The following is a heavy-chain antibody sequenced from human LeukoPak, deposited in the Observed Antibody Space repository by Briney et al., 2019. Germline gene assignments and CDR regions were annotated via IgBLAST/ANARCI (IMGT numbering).Heavy chain of an antibody. CDR3: ARGDGSSSTYFDY. CDR1: GFTFSSYA. J-gene: IGHJ4*02. CDR2: ISGSGGST. D-gene: IGHD6-6*01. Sequence: GGSLRLSCAASGFTFSSYAMSWVRQAPGKGLEWVSAISGSGGSTYYADSVKGRFTISRDNSKNTLCLQMNSLRAEDTAVYYCARGDGSSSTYFDYWGQGTLVTVSS. V-gene: IGHV3-23*01.